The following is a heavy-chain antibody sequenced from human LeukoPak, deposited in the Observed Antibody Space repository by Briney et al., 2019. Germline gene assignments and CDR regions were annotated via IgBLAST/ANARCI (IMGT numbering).Heavy chain of an antibody. CDR1: GGTFSSYA. CDR3: ARYDYDSSGYFDY. D-gene: IGHD3-22*01. CDR2: IIPILGIA. Sequence: ASVKVSCKASGGTFSSYAISWVRQAPGQGLEWMGRIIPILGIANYAQKFQGRVTITADKSTSTAYMELSSLRSEDTAVYYCARYDYDSSGYFDYWGQGTLVTVSS. J-gene: IGHJ4*02. V-gene: IGHV1-69*04.